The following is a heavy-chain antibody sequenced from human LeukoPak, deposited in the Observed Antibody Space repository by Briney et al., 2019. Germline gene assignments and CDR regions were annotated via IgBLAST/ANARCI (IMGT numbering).Heavy chain of an antibody. Sequence: ASVKASCKAYGYTFTSYYMHWVRQAPGQGLEWMGIINPSAAGTSYAQKFQGRVTMTRDTSTSTVYMELSRLRSEDTAVYYCARASPTFDYWGQGTLVTVSS. CDR3: ARASPTFDY. CDR2: INPSAAGT. V-gene: IGHV1-46*01. CDR1: GYTFTSYY. J-gene: IGHJ4*02.